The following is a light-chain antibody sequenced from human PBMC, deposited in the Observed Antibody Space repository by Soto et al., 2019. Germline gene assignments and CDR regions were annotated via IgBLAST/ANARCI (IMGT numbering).Light chain of an antibody. CDR3: QQYFDVPFT. CDR1: RSVLYKSNNKNH. V-gene: IGKV4-1*01. Sequence: DIVMTQSPDSLAVSLGERATMNCKCSRSVLYKSNNKNHLAWYQQKPGQPPQLIIYWASTRASGVPERFSGSGSGTDFTLTISRLEAEDVAFYWCQQYFDVPFTFGGGTKVEI. J-gene: IGKJ4*01. CDR2: WAS.